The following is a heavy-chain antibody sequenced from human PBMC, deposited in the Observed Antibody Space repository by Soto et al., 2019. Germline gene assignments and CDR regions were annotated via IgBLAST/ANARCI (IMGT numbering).Heavy chain of an antibody. CDR3: ARGTYSYGSYYFDY. CDR2: IKQDGSEK. J-gene: IGHJ4*02. D-gene: IGHD5-18*01. CDR1: GFTFSSYW. Sequence: GGSLRLSCAASGFTFSSYWMSWVRQAPGKGLEWVANIKQDGSEKYYVDSVKGRFTISRDNAKNSLYLQMNSLRAEDTAVYYCARGTYSYGSYYFDYWGQGTLVTVSS. V-gene: IGHV3-7*05.